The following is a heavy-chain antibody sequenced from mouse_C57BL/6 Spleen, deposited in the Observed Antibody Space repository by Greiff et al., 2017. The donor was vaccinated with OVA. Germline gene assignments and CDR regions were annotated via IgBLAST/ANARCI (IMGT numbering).Heavy chain of an antibody. CDR1: GFTFSSYG. CDR2: ISSGGSYT. V-gene: IGHV5-6*01. D-gene: IGHD1-1*01. Sequence: EVKVVESGGDLVKPGGSLKLSCAASGFTFSSYGMSWVRQTPAKRLEWVATISSGGSYTYYPDSVKGRFTISRDNAKNTLYLQMSSLKSEDTAMYYCARPTVALGDVDYWGQGTTLTVSS. J-gene: IGHJ2*01. CDR3: ARPTVALGDVDY.